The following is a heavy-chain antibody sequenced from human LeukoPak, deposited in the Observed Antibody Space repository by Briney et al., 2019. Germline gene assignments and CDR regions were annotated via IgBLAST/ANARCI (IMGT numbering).Heavy chain of an antibody. Sequence: GGSLRLSCAASGFTFTNYAMNWVRQAPGKGLEWVSTIGGGLSSTHYADSVKGRFTISRDNSKNTVSLQMNGLRAEDTAVYYCAKDRAGASLWFGELLFDQYGMDVWGQGTTVTVSS. J-gene: IGHJ6*02. CDR1: GFTFTNYA. D-gene: IGHD3-10*01. CDR3: AKDRAGASLWFGELLFDQYGMDV. V-gene: IGHV3-23*01. CDR2: IGGGLSST.